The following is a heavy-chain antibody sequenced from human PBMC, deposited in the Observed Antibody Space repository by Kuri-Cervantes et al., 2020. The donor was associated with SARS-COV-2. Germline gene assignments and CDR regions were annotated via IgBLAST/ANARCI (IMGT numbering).Heavy chain of an antibody. J-gene: IGHJ4*02. D-gene: IGHD6-19*01. CDR3: ARDEDSSGSDY. V-gene: IGHV1-46*01. Sequence: GGSLRLSCKASGYTFTSYYMHWVRQAPGQGLERMGIINPSGGSTSYAQKFQGRVTMTRDTSTSTVYMELSSLRSEDTAVYYCARDEDSSGSDYWGQGTLVTVSS. CDR1: GYTFTSYY. CDR2: INPSGGST.